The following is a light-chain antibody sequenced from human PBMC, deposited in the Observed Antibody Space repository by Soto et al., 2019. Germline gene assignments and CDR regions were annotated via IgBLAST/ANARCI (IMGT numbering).Light chain of an antibody. Sequence: EIVLTQSPGTLSLSPGESATLSCRASQSVTSTYLAWYQQKPGQAPRLLIYGASSRATGVPDRISGSGSGADFTLTISSLEPEDFGVYFCQQYGGSSQFTFGPGTRVEI. CDR3: QQYGGSSQFT. J-gene: IGKJ3*01. CDR2: GAS. CDR1: QSVTSTY. V-gene: IGKV3-20*01.